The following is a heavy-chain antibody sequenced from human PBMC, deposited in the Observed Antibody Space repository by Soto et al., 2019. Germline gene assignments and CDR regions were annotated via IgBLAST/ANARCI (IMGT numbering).Heavy chain of an antibody. CDR2: ISAYNGNT. CDR3: ARGTRVAFGGVIVISGGFDY. Sequence: QVQLVQSGAEVKKPGASVKVSCKASGYTFTSYGISWVRQAPGQGLEWIGWISAYNGNTNYAQKLQGRVTMTTDTSTSTAYMELRSLRSDDTAVYYCARGTRVAFGGVIVISGGFDYWGQGTLVTVSS. D-gene: IGHD3-16*02. CDR1: GYTFTSYG. V-gene: IGHV1-18*04. J-gene: IGHJ4*02.